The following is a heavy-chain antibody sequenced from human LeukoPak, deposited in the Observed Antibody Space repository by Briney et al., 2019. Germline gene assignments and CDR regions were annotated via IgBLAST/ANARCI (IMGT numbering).Heavy chain of an antibody. CDR3: ARGKGDSSSHYYFNWFDP. CDR1: GGSFSGYY. CDR2: FSQSGGT. V-gene: IGHV4-34*01. D-gene: IGHD3-22*01. J-gene: IGHJ5*02. Sequence: PSETLSLTCAVHGGSFSGYYWSWIRQPPGKGLEWIGDFSQSGGTNYNPSLESRVTISIDTSKNQFSLKLSSVTAADTAVYYCARGKGDSSSHYYFNWFDPWGQGTLVSVSS.